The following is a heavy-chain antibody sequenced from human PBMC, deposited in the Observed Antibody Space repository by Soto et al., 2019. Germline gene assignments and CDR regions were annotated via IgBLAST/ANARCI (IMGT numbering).Heavy chain of an antibody. D-gene: IGHD5-12*01. CDR1: GFTFSSYW. J-gene: IGHJ5*02. Sequence: GSLRLSCAASGFTFSSYWMSWVRQAPGKGLEWVANIKQDGSEKYYVDSVKGRFTISRDNAKNSLYLQMNSLRAEDTAVYYCARDLGDGYNRWFDPWGQGTLVTVSS. CDR3: ARDLGDGYNRWFDP. V-gene: IGHV3-7*03. CDR2: IKQDGSEK.